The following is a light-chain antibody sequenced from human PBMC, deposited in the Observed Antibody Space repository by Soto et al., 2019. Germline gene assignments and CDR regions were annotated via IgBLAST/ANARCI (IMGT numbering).Light chain of an antibody. V-gene: IGKV3-20*01. CDR2: DAS. CDR3: QHYANSVWT. Sequence: EIVLTQSPGTLSLSPGERATLSCRASQSVSNTNLVWYQQKRGQAPRLLIYDASSRGTGVPDRFRGSGSGTDFTLTINRLEPEDFAVYFCQHYANSVWTFSQGTKVEIK. CDR1: QSVSNTN. J-gene: IGKJ1*01.